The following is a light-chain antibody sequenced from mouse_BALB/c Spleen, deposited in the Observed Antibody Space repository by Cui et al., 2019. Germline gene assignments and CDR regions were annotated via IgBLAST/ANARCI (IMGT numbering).Light chain of an antibody. CDR2: WAS. J-gene: IGKJ1*01. CDR3: QQYSSYPWT. CDR1: QDIGTA. V-gene: IGKV6-23*01. Sequence: DIVITQSHKFMSTSVGDRVSISCRASQDIGTALAWYQQKPGQSPKLLIYWASARHTGVPARFTGSGSGTDFTLTISNVQSEDLADYYCQQYSSYPWTFGGGTKLEIK.